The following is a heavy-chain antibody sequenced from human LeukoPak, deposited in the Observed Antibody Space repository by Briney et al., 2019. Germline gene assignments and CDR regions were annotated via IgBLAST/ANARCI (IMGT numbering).Heavy chain of an antibody. D-gene: IGHD6-13*01. CDR3: ARDRPPQLVRPFDY. V-gene: IGHV1-2*07. J-gene: IGHJ4*02. CDR2: INPNSGGT. Sequence: ASVKVSCKASGYIFTGYYMHWVRQAPGQGLEWMGWINPNSGGTNYAHKFQVRVTMTRDTSISTAYMELSRLRSDDTAVYYCARDRPPQLVRPFDYWGQGTLVTVSS. CDR1: GYIFTGYY.